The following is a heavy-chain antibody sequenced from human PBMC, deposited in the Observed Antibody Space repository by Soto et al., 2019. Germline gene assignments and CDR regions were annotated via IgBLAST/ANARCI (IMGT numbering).Heavy chain of an antibody. CDR2: IYYNGNT. J-gene: IGHJ4*02. CDR3: AGEVGSSHGPAPPPYFAS. CDR1: GGSISSGDYY. Sequence: QVQLQESGPGLVKPSQTLSLTCTVSGGSISSGDYYWSWIRQLPGKDLEWIAYIYYNGNTYYTPSLKSRAPYSLDTSRNQSFLTLNPVPAGTPALYYVAGEVGSSHGPAPPPYFASGGQGPRVTVSS. D-gene: IGHD1-26*01. V-gene: IGHV4-31*03.